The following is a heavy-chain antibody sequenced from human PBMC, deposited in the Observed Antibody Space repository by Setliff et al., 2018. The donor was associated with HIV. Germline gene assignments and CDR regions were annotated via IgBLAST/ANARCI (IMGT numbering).Heavy chain of an antibody. Sequence: GESLKISCKASGYKFTGYWINWVRQIPGKGLEWMGRIDPSDSYVDYSPSFQGHVTISIDKSVSSAHLQWSSLKASDTAMYYCARHKNGAYSLDSWGQGTLVTVSS. J-gene: IGHJ4*02. CDR3: ARHKNGAYSLDS. CDR1: GYKFTGYW. D-gene: IGHD4-17*01. CDR2: IDPSDSYV. V-gene: IGHV5-10-1*01.